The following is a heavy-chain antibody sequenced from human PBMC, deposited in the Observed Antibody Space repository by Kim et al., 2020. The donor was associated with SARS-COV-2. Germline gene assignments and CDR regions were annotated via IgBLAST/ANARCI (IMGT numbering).Heavy chain of an antibody. J-gene: IGHJ3*02. CDR2: IYYSGST. V-gene: IGHV4-59*01. CDR3: AREGYYDSSGYYHHDAFDI. Sequence: SETLSLTCSASGGSISSYDLSWIRQPPGKGLEWIGYIYYSGSTNYNPYFKSRVTTSADTSKNQFSLKLRSVTAADTAVYYCAREGYYDSSGYYHHDAFDIWGQGTMVTVSS. D-gene: IGHD3-22*01. CDR1: GGSISSYD.